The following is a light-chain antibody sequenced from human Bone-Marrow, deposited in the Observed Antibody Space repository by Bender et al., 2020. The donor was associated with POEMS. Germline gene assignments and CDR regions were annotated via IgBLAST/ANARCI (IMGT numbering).Light chain of an antibody. Sequence: QSALTQPASVSGSPGQSITISCTGTSSDVGANNYVSWYQQHPGKAPKLMIYDVSIRPSGVSHRFSGSQSGNTASLTISGLQADDEADYYCSSYTTSSTWVFGGGTKLTVL. CDR2: DVS. J-gene: IGLJ3*02. CDR1: SSDVGANNY. V-gene: IGLV2-14*03. CDR3: SSYTTSSTWV.